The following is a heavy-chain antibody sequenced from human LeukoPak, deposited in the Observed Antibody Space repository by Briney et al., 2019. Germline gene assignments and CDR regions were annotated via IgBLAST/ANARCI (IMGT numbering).Heavy chain of an antibody. Sequence: ASVKVSCKASGGTFISYAISWVRQAPGQGLEWMGGIIPIFGTANYAQKFQGRVTITADESTSTAYMELSSLRSEDTAVYYCARDRGYCSSTSCYAPFDYWGQGTLVTVSS. D-gene: IGHD2-2*01. CDR1: GGTFISYA. CDR3: ARDRGYCSSTSCYAPFDY. CDR2: IIPIFGTA. V-gene: IGHV1-69*13. J-gene: IGHJ4*02.